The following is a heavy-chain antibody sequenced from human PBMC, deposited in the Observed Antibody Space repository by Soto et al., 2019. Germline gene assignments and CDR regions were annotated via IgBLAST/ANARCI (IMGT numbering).Heavy chain of an antibody. J-gene: IGHJ4*02. CDR2: INPNTGGV. V-gene: IGHV1-2*02. CDR3: AREEEGRSGGDFAS. CDR1: GYTFSDYY. Sequence: QVQLVQSGAEVKKPGASVKVSCKASGYTFSDYYIHWVRQAPGQGLEWMGWINPNTGGVNYVQKLQGRVTMTRDMSINTAYMELRGLTSDDTAVFYCAREEEGRSGGDFASWGQGTLVTVSS. D-gene: IGHD1-26*01.